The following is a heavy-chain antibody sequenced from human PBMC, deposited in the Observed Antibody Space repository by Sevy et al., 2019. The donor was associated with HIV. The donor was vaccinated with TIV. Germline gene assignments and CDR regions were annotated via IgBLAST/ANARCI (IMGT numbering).Heavy chain of an antibody. Sequence: GGFLRLSCAASGFTFDDYAMHWVRQAPGKGLEWVSLISWDGGSTYYADSVKGRFTISRDNSKNSLYLQMNSLRAEDTALYYCAKDIRPATYSSSSPINYYYGMDVWGQGTTVTVSS. J-gene: IGHJ6*02. D-gene: IGHD6-6*01. CDR1: GFTFDDYA. CDR3: AKDIRPATYSSSSPINYYYGMDV. V-gene: IGHV3-43D*03. CDR2: ISWDGGST.